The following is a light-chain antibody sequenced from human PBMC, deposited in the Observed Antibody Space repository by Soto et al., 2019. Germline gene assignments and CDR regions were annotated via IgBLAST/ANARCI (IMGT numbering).Light chain of an antibody. V-gene: IGKV1-12*01. CDR3: QQTKGFPLT. J-gene: IGKJ4*01. Sequence: DIQMTQSPSSLSASEGDRVTITCRASQDINKYLAWYQQIPGKAPKLLIFAASTLQSGIPSRFSASGSGTDFTLTVGGLQPEDAATYYCQQTKGFPLTFGGGTKWIS. CDR1: QDINKY. CDR2: AAS.